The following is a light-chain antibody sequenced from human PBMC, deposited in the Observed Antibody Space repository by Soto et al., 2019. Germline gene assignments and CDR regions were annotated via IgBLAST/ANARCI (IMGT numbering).Light chain of an antibody. CDR1: QSISNW. J-gene: IGKJ1*01. CDR3: QQYNTFWT. V-gene: IGKV1-5*01. CDR2: DVS. Sequence: DIQMTQSPSTLCASVGDRGTITCRASQSISNWLSWYQQKPGKSPKLLIYDVSSLESGVPSRFSGSGSGTEFTLTINSLQPDDFATYYCQQYNTFWTFGQGTKVDIK.